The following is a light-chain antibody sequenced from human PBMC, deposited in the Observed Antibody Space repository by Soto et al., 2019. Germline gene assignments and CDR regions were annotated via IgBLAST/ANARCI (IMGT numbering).Light chain of an antibody. V-gene: IGKV3-20*01. CDR2: GAS. Sequence: EIVLTQSPGTLSLSPGERATLSCRASQSVSNNYLAWYQQKPGQAPRLLIYGASNRATGIPDRFSGSGSGTDFTLTISRLEPEDFAMYYCQQYDGSPLTFGPGTKVDIK. CDR1: QSVSNNY. CDR3: QQYDGSPLT. J-gene: IGKJ3*01.